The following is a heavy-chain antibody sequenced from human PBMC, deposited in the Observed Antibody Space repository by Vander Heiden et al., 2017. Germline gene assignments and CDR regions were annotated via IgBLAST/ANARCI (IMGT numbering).Heavy chain of an antibody. Sequence: QVQLQESGPGLVKPSQTLSLTCTVSGGSIRSGGYYWSWIRQHPGKGLEWIGYIYYSGSTYYNPSLKSRVTISVDTSKNQFSLKLSSVTAADTAVYYCARARGDDYGEDYFDYWGQGTLVTVSS. CDR2: IYYSGST. V-gene: IGHV4-31*03. CDR3: ARARGDDYGEDYFDY. CDR1: GGSIRSGGYY. D-gene: IGHD4-17*01. J-gene: IGHJ4*02.